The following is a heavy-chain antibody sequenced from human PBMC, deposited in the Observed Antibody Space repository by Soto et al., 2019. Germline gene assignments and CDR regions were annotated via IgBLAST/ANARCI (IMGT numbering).Heavy chain of an antibody. J-gene: IGHJ4*02. D-gene: IGHD3-22*01. CDR1: GGTFSSYA. CDR2: IIPIFGTA. Sequence: SVEVSCKASGGTFSSYAISWVRQAPGQGLEWMGGIIPIFGTANYAQKFQARVTITSDKSTSTAYMELSSLRSEDTAVYYCARNSNKGRDSSGYYLGFDYWGQGTLVTVSS. CDR3: ARNSNKGRDSSGYYLGFDY. V-gene: IGHV1-69*06.